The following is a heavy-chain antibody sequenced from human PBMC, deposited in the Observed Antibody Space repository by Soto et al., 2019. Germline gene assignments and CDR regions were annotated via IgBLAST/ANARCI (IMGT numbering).Heavy chain of an antibody. Sequence: QVQLVESEGGVVQPGKSLRLSCAASGFTFSSHGMHWVRQAPGKGLEWVAVIWYDVNNKYYADSVKGRFTISRDNSKNTLYLQMNSLRADDTAVYYCARDYYYDSSGCIDYWGQGTLVTVSS. CDR2: IWYDVNNK. CDR3: ARDYYYDSSGCIDY. J-gene: IGHJ4*02. V-gene: IGHV3-33*01. D-gene: IGHD3-22*01. CDR1: GFTFSSHG.